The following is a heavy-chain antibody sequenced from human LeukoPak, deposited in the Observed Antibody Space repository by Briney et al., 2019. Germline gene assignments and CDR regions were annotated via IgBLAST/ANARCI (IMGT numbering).Heavy chain of an antibody. J-gene: IGHJ4*02. CDR2: INPNSGGT. CDR3: ARDMYYYDSSGYHDY. V-gene: IGHV1-2*02. CDR1: GYTFTGYY. Sequence: ASVKVSCKASGYTFTGYYMHWVRQAPGQGLAWMGWINPNSGGTNYAQKFQGRVTMTRDTSISTAYMELSRLRSDDTAVYYCARDMYYYDSSGYHDYWGQGTLVTVSS. D-gene: IGHD3-22*01.